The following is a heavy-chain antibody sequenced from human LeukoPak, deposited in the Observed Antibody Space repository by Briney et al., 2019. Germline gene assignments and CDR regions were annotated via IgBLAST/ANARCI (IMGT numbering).Heavy chain of an antibody. Sequence: SETLSLTCTVSGGSISSYYWSWIRQPAGKGLEWIGRIYTSGSTNYNPSLKSRVTMSVDTSKNQFSLELSSVTAADTAVYYCARELYYYDSSGYSYYYYYMDVWGKGTTVTISS. CDR2: IYTSGST. J-gene: IGHJ6*03. CDR3: ARELYYYDSSGYSYYYYYMDV. D-gene: IGHD3-22*01. CDR1: GGSISSYY. V-gene: IGHV4-4*07.